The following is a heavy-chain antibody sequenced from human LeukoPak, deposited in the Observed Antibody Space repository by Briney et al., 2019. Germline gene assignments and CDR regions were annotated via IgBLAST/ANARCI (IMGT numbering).Heavy chain of an antibody. D-gene: IGHD6-19*01. CDR3: ARDSGSGSLDY. Sequence: GGSLRLSCAASGFTFSSYAMSWVRQAPGKGLEWVSAISGSGGSTYYADSVKGRFTISRDNSKNSLYLQMNSLRAEDTALYYCARDSGSGSLDYWGQGTLVTVSS. V-gene: IGHV3-23*01. J-gene: IGHJ4*02. CDR2: ISGSGGST. CDR1: GFTFSSYA.